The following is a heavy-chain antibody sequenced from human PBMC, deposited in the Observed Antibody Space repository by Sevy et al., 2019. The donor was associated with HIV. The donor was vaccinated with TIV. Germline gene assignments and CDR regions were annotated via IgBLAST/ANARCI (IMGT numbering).Heavy chain of an antibody. CDR3: AREGCTQPHDY. J-gene: IGHJ4*02. CDR1: GFTFAKYS. V-gene: IGHV3-23*01. D-gene: IGHD2-8*01. CDR2: FSFGCGRI. Sequence: GGSLRLSCAASGFTFAKYSMSWVRQAPGKGLEWVSTFSFGCGRINYADSVKGRFTISRDDSKNTLFLQMNSPRAEDTATYFRAREGCTQPHDYWGQGTLVTVSS.